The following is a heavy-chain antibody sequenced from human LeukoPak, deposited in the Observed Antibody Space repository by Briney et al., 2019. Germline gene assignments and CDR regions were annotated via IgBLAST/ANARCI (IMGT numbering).Heavy chain of an antibody. V-gene: IGHV4-61*08. CDR1: GGSISSGGYY. J-gene: IGHJ3*02. CDR3: ACRTWIQALDAFDI. Sequence: PSETLSLTCTVSGGSISSGGYYWSWIRQHPGKGLEWIGYIYYSGSTNYNPSLKSRVTISVDTSKNQFSLKLSSVTAADTAVYYCACRTWIQALDAFDIWGQGTMVTVSS. CDR2: IYYSGST. D-gene: IGHD5-18*01.